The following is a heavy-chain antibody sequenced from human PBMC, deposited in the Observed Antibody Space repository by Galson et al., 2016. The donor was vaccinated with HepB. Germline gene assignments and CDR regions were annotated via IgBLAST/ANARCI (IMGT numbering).Heavy chain of an antibody. CDR2: IIPFFGTA. D-gene: IGHD1-1*01. J-gene: IGHJ3*02. CDR3: ASEGQKVGTGHILDAFEI. V-gene: IGHV1-69*13. CDR1: GGTFSNHV. Sequence: SVKVSCKASGGTFSNHVISWVRQAPGQGLEWMGGIIPFFGTANYAQKFQGRVTIAADESTTTSYMEVSSLTSEDTAVYYCASEGQKVGTGHILDAFEIWGKGTLLTVSS.